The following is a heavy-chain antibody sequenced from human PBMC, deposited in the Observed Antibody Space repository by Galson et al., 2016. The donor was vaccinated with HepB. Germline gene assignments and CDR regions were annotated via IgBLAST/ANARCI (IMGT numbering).Heavy chain of an antibody. J-gene: IGHJ6*02. V-gene: IGHV3-53*01. CDR3: VRDRGSATHSYYHGMDV. CDR2: IYSGGTT. D-gene: IGHD3-10*01. Sequence: SLRLSCAASGFTVSSNYMSWVRQAPGKGLEWVSVIYSGGTTFYSGSVKGRFIVSKDNSKNTLYLQMNSVRAEDTAIYYCVRDRGSATHSYYHGMDVWGQG. CDR1: GFTVSSNY.